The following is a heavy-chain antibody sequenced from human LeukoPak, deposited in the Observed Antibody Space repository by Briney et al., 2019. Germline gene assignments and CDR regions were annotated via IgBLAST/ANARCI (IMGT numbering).Heavy chain of an antibody. CDR1: GFTFSSYW. CDR3: ARGGETNNWYPGYFDY. Sequence: GGSLRLSCAASGFTFSSYWMHWVRQAPGKGPVWVSRIKSDGSSTRFADSVQGRFTISRDNGKNTLYLQMNSLRAEDTAVYYCARGGETNNWYPGYFDYWGQGALVTVSS. V-gene: IGHV3-74*01. J-gene: IGHJ4*02. CDR2: IKSDGSST. D-gene: IGHD1-1*01.